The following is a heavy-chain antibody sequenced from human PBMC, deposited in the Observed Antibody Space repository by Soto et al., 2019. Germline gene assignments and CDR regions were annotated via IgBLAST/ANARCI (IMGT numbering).Heavy chain of an antibody. V-gene: IGHV4-39*01. CDR3: SRRDGAVAGTEH. CDR2: LHYGGST. D-gene: IGHD6-19*01. CDR1: DDSMSRSNFY. J-gene: IGHJ1*01. Sequence: QLPLQESGPGLVKPSETLSLTCTVPDDSMSRSNFYWGWIRQPPGKGLEWIGSLHYGGSTYSNPSLKSRVTISADTSKNQLSLKLRSVTATDTAVYYCSRRDGAVAGTEHWGQGALVIVSS.